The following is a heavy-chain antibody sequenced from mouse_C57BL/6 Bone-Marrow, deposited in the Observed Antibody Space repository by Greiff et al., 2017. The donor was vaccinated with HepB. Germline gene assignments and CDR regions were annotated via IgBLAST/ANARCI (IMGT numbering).Heavy chain of an antibody. CDR2: IWTGGGT. Sequence: VKLVESGPGLVAPSQSLSITCTVSGFSLTSYAISWVRQPPGKGLEWLGVIWTGGGTNYNSALNSRLIISKDNSKSQVFLKMNSLQTDDTARYYCARKGTTVGYYYAMDYWGQGTSVTVSS. V-gene: IGHV2-9-1*01. J-gene: IGHJ4*01. CDR1: GFSLTSYA. D-gene: IGHD1-1*01. CDR3: ARKGTTVGYYYAMDY.